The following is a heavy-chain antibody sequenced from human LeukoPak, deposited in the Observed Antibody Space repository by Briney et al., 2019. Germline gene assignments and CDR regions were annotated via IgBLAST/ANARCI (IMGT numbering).Heavy chain of an antibody. D-gene: IGHD3-16*02. CDR2: INPNSGGT. CDR3: ARVGRYVWGSYRYPRFDP. V-gene: IGHV1-2*02. Sequence: ASVKVSCKASGYTFTGYYMHWVRQAPGQGLEWMGWINPNSGGTNYAQKFQGRVTMTRDTPISTAYMELSRLRSDDTAVYYCARVGRYVWGSYRYPRFDPWGQGTLVTVSS. J-gene: IGHJ5*02. CDR1: GYTFTGYY.